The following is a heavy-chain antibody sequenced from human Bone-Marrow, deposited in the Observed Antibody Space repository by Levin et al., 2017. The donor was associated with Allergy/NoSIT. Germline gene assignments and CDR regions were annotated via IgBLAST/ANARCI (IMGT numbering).Heavy chain of an antibody. V-gene: IGHV4-39*07. D-gene: IGHD3-22*01. CDR3: ARDVIRDDSGYTYYFDY. CDR2: IYYSGST. CDR1: GGSISSSTYY. Sequence: SQTLSLTCTVSGGSISSSTYYWGWIRQPPGKGLEWIGSIYYSGSTYYNPSLKSRVTISFDTSKNQFSLKLTSVTAADTAVYYCARDVIRDDSGYTYYFDYWGQGTPVTVSS. J-gene: IGHJ4*02.